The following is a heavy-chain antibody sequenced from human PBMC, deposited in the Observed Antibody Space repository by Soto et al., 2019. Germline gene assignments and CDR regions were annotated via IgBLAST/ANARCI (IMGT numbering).Heavy chain of an antibody. D-gene: IGHD3-3*01. CDR2: IYPGDSDT. Sequence: PGESLKISCKGSGYSFTSYWIGWVRQMPGKGLEWMGIIYPGDSDTRYSPSFQGQVTISADKSISTAYLQWSSLKASDTAMYYCASGPSEVDFWSGYRYYYYMDVWGKGTTVTVSS. J-gene: IGHJ6*03. CDR3: ASGPSEVDFWSGYRYYYYMDV. CDR1: GYSFTSYW. V-gene: IGHV5-51*01.